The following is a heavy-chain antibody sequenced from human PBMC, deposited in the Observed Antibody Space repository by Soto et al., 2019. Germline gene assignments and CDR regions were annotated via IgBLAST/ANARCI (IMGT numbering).Heavy chain of an antibody. D-gene: IGHD6-19*01. CDR2: ISSSSSTI. CDR1: GFTFSSYS. Sequence: GGSLRLSCAASGFTFSSYSMNWVRQAPGKGLEWVSYISSSSSTIYYADSVKGRFTISRDNARNSLYLQMNSLRAEDTAVYYCARGSTGWTDSWGQGTPVTVSS. V-gene: IGHV3-48*01. J-gene: IGHJ4*02. CDR3: ARGSTGWTDS.